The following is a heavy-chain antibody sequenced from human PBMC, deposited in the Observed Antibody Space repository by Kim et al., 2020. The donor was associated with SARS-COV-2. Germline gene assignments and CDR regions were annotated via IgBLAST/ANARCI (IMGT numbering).Heavy chain of an antibody. J-gene: IGHJ4*02. CDR3: ARGKGYY. V-gene: IGHV3-7*01. CDR2: DATEK. D-gene: IGHD2-15*01. Sequence: DATEKYYVDSVKGRFTISRDNAKNSLYLQMNSLRAEDTAVYYCARGKGYYWGQGTLVTVSS.